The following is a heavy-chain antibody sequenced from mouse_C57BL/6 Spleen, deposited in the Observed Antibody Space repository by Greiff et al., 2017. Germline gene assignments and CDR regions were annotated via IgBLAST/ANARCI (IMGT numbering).Heavy chain of an antibody. J-gene: IGHJ4*01. CDR1: GYTFTGYW. V-gene: IGHV1-9*01. D-gene: IGHD1-1*01. Sequence: QVQLQQSGAELMKPGASVKLSCKATGYTFTGYWIEWVKQRPGHGLEWIGEILPGSGSTNYNEKFKGKATFTADTSSNTAYMQSSSLTTEDSAIYYCARRSYGSHYAMDYWGQGTSVTVSS. CDR3: ARRSYGSHYAMDY. CDR2: ILPGSGST.